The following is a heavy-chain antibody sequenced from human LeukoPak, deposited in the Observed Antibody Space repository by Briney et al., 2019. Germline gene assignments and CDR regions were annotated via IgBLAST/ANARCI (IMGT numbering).Heavy chain of an antibody. V-gene: IGHV3-30*04. CDR2: ISYDGSNK. J-gene: IGHJ4*02. CDR1: GFTFSSYA. Sequence: PGGSLRLSCAASGFTFSSYAMHWVRQAPGKGLEWVAVISYDGSNKYYADSVKGRFTISRDNSKNTLYLQMNSLRAEDTAVYYCATGLRIWYFDYWGQGTLVTVSS. CDR3: ATGLRIWYFDY. D-gene: IGHD5-12*01.